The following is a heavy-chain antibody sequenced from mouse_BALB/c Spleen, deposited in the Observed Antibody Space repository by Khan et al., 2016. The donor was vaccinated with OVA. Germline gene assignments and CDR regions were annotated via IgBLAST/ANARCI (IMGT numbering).Heavy chain of an antibody. D-gene: IGHD1-1*01. V-gene: IGHV1S41*01. CDR2: ISPGSGSP. Sequence: DLVKPGASVKLSCKASGYTFTSYWINWIKQRPGQGLEWIGHISPGSGSPYSTKMFTVKSHLTVDTSSTTAYIQLSSLSSEDSAVYCCARSNYYGSGLYAMDYWGQGTSVTVSS. J-gene: IGHJ4*01. CDR1: GYTFTSYW. CDR3: ARSNYYGSGLYAMDY.